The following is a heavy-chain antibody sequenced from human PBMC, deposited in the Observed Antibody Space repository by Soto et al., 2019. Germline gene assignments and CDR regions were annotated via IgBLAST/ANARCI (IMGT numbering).Heavy chain of an antibody. CDR1: GFSFIDYA. D-gene: IGHD2-21*02. Sequence: GGSLRLSCAASGFSFIDYAINWVRQVPGRGLEYVAGIGGRGGNAFYADSMKGRFSISRDNSKNTVYLHMHNLRVDDSAMYYCAKARHSGDFAGSYDSWGQGTLVTVSS. J-gene: IGHJ4*02. CDR3: AKARHSGDFAGSYDS. CDR2: IGGRGGNA. V-gene: IGHV3-23*01.